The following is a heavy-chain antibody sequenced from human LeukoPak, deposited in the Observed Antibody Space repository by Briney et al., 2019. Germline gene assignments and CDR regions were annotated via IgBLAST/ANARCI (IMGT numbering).Heavy chain of an antibody. J-gene: IGHJ3*02. CDR1: GDTFSSNY. V-gene: IGHV1-46*01. CDR2: IHPSGGST. D-gene: IGHD6-19*01. CDR3: ARVRFSSGWYIAFDM. Sequence: ASVKVSCKASGDTFSSNYVQWVRQAPGQGLEWMGIIHPSGGSTTYAQKFQGRVTMTRDTSTRTVYMELSSLRSEDTAMYYCARVRFSSGWYIAFDMWGQGTMVTASS.